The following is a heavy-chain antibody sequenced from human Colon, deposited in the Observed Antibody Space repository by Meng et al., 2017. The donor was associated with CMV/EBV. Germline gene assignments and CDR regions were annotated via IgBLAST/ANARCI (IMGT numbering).Heavy chain of an antibody. CDR1: AYSFTDYF. CDR3: ARDASACTTTACYTGATNH. J-gene: IGHJ5*02. Sequence: ASVKVSCKASAYSFTDYFIHWVRQAPGQGLEWLGQINPRGGSTTYAQKFQGRVTMTRDTSASTVYMELSSLRSGDTATYYCARDASACTTTACYTGATNHWGQGTLVTVSS. V-gene: IGHV1-46*01. D-gene: IGHD2-2*02. CDR2: INPRGGST.